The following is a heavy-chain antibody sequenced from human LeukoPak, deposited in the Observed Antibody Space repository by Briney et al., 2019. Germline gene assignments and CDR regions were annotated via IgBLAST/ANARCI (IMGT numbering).Heavy chain of an antibody. Sequence: QPGRSLRLSCAASGFTFSSYGMHWVRQAPGKGLEWVAVIWYDGSNKYYADSVKGRFTISRDNSKNTLYLQMNSLRAEDTAVYYCARDGAMLWFGELSIAGAFDIWGQGTMVTVSS. CDR2: IWYDGSNK. D-gene: IGHD3-10*01. J-gene: IGHJ3*02. CDR3: ARDGAMLWFGELSIAGAFDI. CDR1: GFTFSSYG. V-gene: IGHV3-33*01.